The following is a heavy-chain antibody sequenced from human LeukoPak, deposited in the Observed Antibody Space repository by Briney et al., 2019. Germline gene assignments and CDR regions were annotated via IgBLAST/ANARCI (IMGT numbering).Heavy chain of an antibody. D-gene: IGHD1-26*01. V-gene: IGHV3-11*01. CDR1: GFTFSDYY. CDR3: ARDKWEVLGGDF. J-gene: IGHJ4*02. Sequence: GGSLRLSCAASGFTFSDYYMSWIRQAPGKGLEWVSYIRSSGSAIYYADSVKGRFTISRDNAKNSLFLQMNSLRAEDTAVYYCARDKWEVLGGDFWGQGTLVTVSS. CDR2: IRSSGSAI.